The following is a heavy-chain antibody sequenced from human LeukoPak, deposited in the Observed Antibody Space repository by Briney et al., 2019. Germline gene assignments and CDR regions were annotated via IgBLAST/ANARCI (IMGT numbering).Heavy chain of an antibody. Sequence: PSETLSLTCAVYGGSFSGYYWSWIRQPPGKGLEWIGEINHSGSTNYNPSLKSRVTISVDTPKNQFSLKLSSATAADTAVYYCARGGHTFGGVIASWGQGTLVTVSS. CDR1: GGSFSGYY. J-gene: IGHJ4*02. D-gene: IGHD3-16*02. V-gene: IGHV4-34*01. CDR3: ARGGHTFGGVIAS. CDR2: INHSGST.